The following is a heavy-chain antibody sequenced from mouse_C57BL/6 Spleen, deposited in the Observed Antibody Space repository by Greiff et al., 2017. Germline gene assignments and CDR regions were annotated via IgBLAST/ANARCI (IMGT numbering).Heavy chain of an antibody. CDR3: AVRQLRAKYFDY. V-gene: IGHV1-42*01. J-gene: IGHJ2*01. Sequence: VQLQQSGPELVKPGASVKISCKASGYSFTGYYMNWVKQSPEKSLEWIGEINPSTGGTSYNQKFKAKVTLSVDNSSSTSYMPHKSLTSEESADYDCAVRQLRAKYFDYWGQGTTLTVSS. D-gene: IGHD3-2*02. CDR1: GYSFTGYY. CDR2: INPSTGGT.